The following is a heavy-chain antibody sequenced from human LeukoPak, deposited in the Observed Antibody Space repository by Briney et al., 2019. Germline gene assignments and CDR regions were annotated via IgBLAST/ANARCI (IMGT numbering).Heavy chain of an antibody. CDR2: IFRSGST. V-gene: IGHV4-38-2*01. CDR3: ARSYYYNSGSPFDP. Sequence: SETLSLTCVVSGYSITSGYYWGWVRQPPGRGLEWIGSIFRSGSTYYNPSLKSRVTISLDTSKSQFSLKLNSVTAADTAVYYCARSYYYNSGSPFDPWGQGTLVTVSS. D-gene: IGHD3-10*01. CDR1: GYSITSGYY. J-gene: IGHJ5*02.